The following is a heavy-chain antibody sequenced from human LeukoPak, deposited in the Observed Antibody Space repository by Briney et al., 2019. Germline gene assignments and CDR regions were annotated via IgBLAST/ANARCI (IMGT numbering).Heavy chain of an antibody. CDR2: INIDGTIT. CDR3: ARDRYSGTYYVDWFDP. J-gene: IGHJ5*02. Sequence: GGSLRLSCAASGFTFSDYWMHWVRQAPGKGLVWVSRINIDGTITNYADSVKGRFTISRDNAKNTLYLQMNSLRAEDTAVYYCARDRYSGTYYVDWFDPWGQGTLVTVSS. D-gene: IGHD1-26*01. CDR1: GFTFSDYW. V-gene: IGHV3-74*01.